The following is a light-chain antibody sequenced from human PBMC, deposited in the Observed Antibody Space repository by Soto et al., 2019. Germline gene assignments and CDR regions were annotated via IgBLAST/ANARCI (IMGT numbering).Light chain of an antibody. CDR2: GAS. CDR3: QQYGSSPWT. V-gene: IGKV3-20*01. J-gene: IGKJ1*01. Sequence: EIVLTQSPGTLSLSPGERVTLSCRASQSVSSSYLAWYQQKPGQAPRLLIYGASSRATGIPDRFSGSGSGTDFTLTISRLEPEDFAVYYCQQYGSSPWTFVQGTKVDIK. CDR1: QSVSSSY.